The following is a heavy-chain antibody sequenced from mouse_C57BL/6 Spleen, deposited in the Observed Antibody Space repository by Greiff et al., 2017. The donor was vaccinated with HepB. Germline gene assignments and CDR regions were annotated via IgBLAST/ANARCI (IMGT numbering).Heavy chain of an antibody. CDR1: GYTLTSYW. Sequence: QVQLQQPGAELVNPGASVNLSCKASGYTLTSYWMHWVKQRPGQGLEWIGEINPSNGRTNCNEKFKSKATLTVDKSSSTAYMQLSSPTSEDSAVYYIARLLINFDYWGQGTTLTVSS. CDR3: ARLLINFDY. CDR2: INPSNGRT. D-gene: IGHD2-1*01. V-gene: IGHV1S81*02. J-gene: IGHJ2*01.